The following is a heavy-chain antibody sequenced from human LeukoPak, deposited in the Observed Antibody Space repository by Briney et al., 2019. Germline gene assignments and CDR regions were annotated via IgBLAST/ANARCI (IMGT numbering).Heavy chain of an antibody. Sequence: SETLSLTCTVSGGSISSRSYYWGCLRQPPGKGLEWIGTIYYSGSAYYSPSLKSRVTISVDTSKNQFSLKLSPVTAADTAVYYCARQNDYYRFVDYWGQRNLVTVSS. CDR2: IYYSGSA. CDR1: GGSISSRSYY. V-gene: IGHV4-39*01. J-gene: IGHJ4*02. CDR3: ARQNDYYRFVDY. D-gene: IGHD3-10*01.